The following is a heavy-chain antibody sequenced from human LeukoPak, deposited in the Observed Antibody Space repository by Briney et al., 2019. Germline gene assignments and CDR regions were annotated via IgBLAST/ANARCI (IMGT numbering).Heavy chain of an antibody. CDR2: LSSNGGST. CDR1: GFTFSTYA. Sequence: GGSLRLSCAASGFTFSTYAMHWVRQAPGKGLEYVSALSSNGGSTYYANSVKGRFTISRDNSKNTLFLQMGSLRAEDMAVYYCARAPLYSSGRGTDYWGQGTLVTVSS. J-gene: IGHJ4*02. V-gene: IGHV3-64*01. CDR3: ARAPLYSSGRGTDY. D-gene: IGHD6-19*01.